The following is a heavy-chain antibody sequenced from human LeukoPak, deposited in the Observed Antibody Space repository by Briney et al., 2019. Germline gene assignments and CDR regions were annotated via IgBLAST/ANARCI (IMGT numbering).Heavy chain of an antibody. CDR3: AKDAQRGFDYSNSLEY. V-gene: IGHV3-33*06. J-gene: IGHJ4*02. Sequence: PGRSLRLSCAASGFIFSHYGMHWVRQAPGKGLEWVAVIWHDGSSKYYADSVKGRFTISRDNSENTVYLQMNSLRAEDTAVYYCAKDAQRGFDYSNSLEYWGQEDLVTVSS. CDR2: IWHDGSSK. D-gene: IGHD4-11*01. CDR1: GFIFSHYG.